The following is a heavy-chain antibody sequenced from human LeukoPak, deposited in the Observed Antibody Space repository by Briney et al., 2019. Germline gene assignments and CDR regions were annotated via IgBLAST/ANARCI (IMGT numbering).Heavy chain of an antibody. CDR1: GFTVSSNY. V-gene: IGHV3-53*01. CDR2: IYSGGST. CDR3: ARALAPYAFDI. Sequence: GGSLRLSCEASGFTVSSNYMSWVRQAPGKGLEWVSVIYSGGSTYYADSVKGRFTISRDNSKNTLYLQMNSLRAEDTAVYYCARALAPYAFDIWGQGTMVTVSS. D-gene: IGHD3-16*02. J-gene: IGHJ3*02.